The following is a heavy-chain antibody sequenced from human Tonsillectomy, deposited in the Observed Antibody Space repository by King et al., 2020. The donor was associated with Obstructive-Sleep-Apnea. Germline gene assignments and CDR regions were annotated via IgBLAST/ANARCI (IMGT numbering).Heavy chain of an antibody. CDR3: ARDGSLRPFDY. CDR1: GYTFTSYA. V-gene: IGHV1-3*01. Sequence: VQLVQSGAEVKKPGASVKVSCKASGYTFTSYAMHWVHQAPGQGLEWMGWINAGNGNTKYSQKFQGRVTITRDTSASTAYMELSSLRSEDTAVYYCARDGSLRPFDYWGQGTLVTVSS. CDR2: INAGNGNT. D-gene: IGHD4-17*01. J-gene: IGHJ4*02.